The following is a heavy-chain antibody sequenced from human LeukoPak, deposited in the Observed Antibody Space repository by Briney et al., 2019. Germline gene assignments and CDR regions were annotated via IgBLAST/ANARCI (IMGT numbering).Heavy chain of an antibody. CDR1: GYTFPNYY. D-gene: IGHD3-10*01. J-gene: IGHJ5*02. V-gene: IGHV1-46*01. Sequence: ASVKVSCKASGYTFPNYYIHWVRQAPGQGLEWMGIFNPSGGSTSYAQKFQGRVTMTRDMSTSTVYMELSSLRSEDTAVYYCARANMVRGVGSFFDRNWFDPWGQGTLVTVSS. CDR2: FNPSGGST. CDR3: ARANMVRGVGSFFDRNWFDP.